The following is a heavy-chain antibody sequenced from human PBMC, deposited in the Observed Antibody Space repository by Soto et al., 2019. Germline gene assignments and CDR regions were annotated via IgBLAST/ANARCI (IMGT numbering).Heavy chain of an antibody. J-gene: IGHJ4*02. CDR3: AKDFGNYYDSSGYYSSPIDY. D-gene: IGHD3-22*01. CDR1: GFTFSSYA. CDR2: ISGSGGST. V-gene: IGHV3-23*01. Sequence: EVQLLESGGGLVQPGGSLRLSCAASGFTFSSYAMSWVRQAPGKGLEWVSAISGSGGSTYYADSVKGRFTISRDNSKNTLYLQMNSLRAEDTAVYYCAKDFGNYYDSSGYYSSPIDYWGQGTLVTVSS.